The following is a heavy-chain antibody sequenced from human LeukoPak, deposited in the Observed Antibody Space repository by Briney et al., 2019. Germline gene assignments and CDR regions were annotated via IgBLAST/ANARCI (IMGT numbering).Heavy chain of an antibody. J-gene: IGHJ3*02. CDR1: GGSISSYY. D-gene: IGHD3-22*01. CDR3: ARRVYYFDSSDYYYHAFDI. V-gene: IGHV4-59*08. CDR2: IYYSGST. Sequence: PSETLSLTCTVSGGSISSYYWSWIRQPPGKGLEWIGYIYYSGSTNYNPSLKSRVTISVDTSKNQFSLKLTSVTAADTAVYYCARRVYYFDSSDYYYHAFDIWGQGTMVTVSS.